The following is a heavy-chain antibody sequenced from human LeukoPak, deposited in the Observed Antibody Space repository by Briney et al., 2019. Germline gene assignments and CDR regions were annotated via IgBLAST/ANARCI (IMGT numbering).Heavy chain of an antibody. CDR2: ISAYNGNT. CDR1: GYTFTSYG. V-gene: IGHV1-18*01. D-gene: IGHD3-10*01. Sequence: ASVKVSCKASGYTFTSYGISWVRQAPGQGLEWMGWISAYNGNTNYAQKLQGRVTMTTDTSTSTAYMELRSLRSEDTAVYYCARDRGVTMVRGVIDSFDYWGQGTLVTVSS. J-gene: IGHJ4*02. CDR3: ARDRGVTMVRGVIDSFDY.